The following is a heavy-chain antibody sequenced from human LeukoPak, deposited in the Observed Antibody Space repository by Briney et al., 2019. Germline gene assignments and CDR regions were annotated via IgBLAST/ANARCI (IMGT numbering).Heavy chain of an antibody. CDR1: GFTFSNAW. J-gene: IGHJ3*02. Sequence: KTGGSLRLSCAASGFTFSNAWMSWVRQAPGKGLEWVGRIKSKTDGGTTDYAAPVKGRFTISRDDSKNTLYLQMNSLKTEDTAVYYCTTASEWFGELSDAFDIWGQGTMVTVSS. CDR2: IKSKTDGGTT. V-gene: IGHV3-15*01. CDR3: TTASEWFGELSDAFDI. D-gene: IGHD3-10*01.